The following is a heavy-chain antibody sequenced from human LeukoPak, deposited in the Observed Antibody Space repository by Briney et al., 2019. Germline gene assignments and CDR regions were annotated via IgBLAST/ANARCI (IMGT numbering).Heavy chain of an antibody. CDR3: ARDIAARPSPYYYYGMDV. CDR2: IIPILGIA. D-gene: IGHD6-6*01. V-gene: IGHV1-69*04. J-gene: IGHJ6*02. CDR1: GGTFSSYA. Sequence: GASVKVSCKASGGTFSSYAISWVRQAPGQGLEWMGRIIPILGIANYAQKFQGRVTITADKSTSTAYMELSSLRSEDTAVYYCARDIAARPSPYYYYGMDVWGQGTTVTVSS.